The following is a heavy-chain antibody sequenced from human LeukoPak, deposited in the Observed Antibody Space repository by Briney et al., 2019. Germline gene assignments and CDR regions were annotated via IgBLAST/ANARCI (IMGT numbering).Heavy chain of an antibody. CDR2: FDPEDGET. CDR1: GYTLTELS. J-gene: IGHJ2*01. Sequence: VASVKVSCKVSGYTLTELSMHWVRQAPGKGREWMGGFDPEDGETIYAQKFQGRVTMTEDTSTDTAYMELSSLRSEDTAVYYCATPGPCSSTSCYGYWYFDLWGRGTLVTVSS. CDR3: ATPGPCSSTSCYGYWYFDL. D-gene: IGHD2-2*01. V-gene: IGHV1-24*01.